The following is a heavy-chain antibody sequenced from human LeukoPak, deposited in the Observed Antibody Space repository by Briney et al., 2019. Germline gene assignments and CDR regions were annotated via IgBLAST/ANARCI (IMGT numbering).Heavy chain of an antibody. Sequence: GGSLRLSCAASGFTFSDYWMHWVRQAPGKGLVWVSRISSDGSRVTYADSVKGRFTISRDNAKNTLDLQMNSLRAEDTAVYYCAKGGFYSNSPFDYWGQGTLVTVSS. V-gene: IGHV3-74*01. CDR1: GFTFSDYW. CDR2: ISSDGSRV. CDR3: AKGGFYSNSPFDY. J-gene: IGHJ4*02. D-gene: IGHD6-13*01.